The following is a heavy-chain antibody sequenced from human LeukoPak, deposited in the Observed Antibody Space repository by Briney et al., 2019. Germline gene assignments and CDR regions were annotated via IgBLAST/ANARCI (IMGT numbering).Heavy chain of an antibody. CDR3: ARGFHYDFRSGSYYFDY. CDR1: GFTFSDHY. CDR2: ITNKPKSYNT. Sequence: PGGSLRLSCAASGFTFSDHYMDWVRQAPGKGLEWVGRITNKPKSYNTEYAASVKGRFTISRDDSKNSLYLQMNSLKTEDTAVYYCARGFHYDFRSGSYYFDYWGQGTLVTVSS. J-gene: IGHJ4*02. V-gene: IGHV3-72*01. D-gene: IGHD3-3*01.